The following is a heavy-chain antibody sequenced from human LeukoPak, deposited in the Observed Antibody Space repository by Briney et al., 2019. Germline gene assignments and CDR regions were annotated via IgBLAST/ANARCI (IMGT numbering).Heavy chain of an antibody. J-gene: IGHJ2*01. CDR2: ISYDGSNK. CDR1: GFTFSSYA. Sequence: GGSLRLSCAASGFTFSSYAMHWVRQAPGKGLEWVAVISYDGSNKYYADSVKGRFTISRDNSKNTLYLQMNSLRAEDTAVYYCARDSRGGWYFDLWGRGTLVTVSS. D-gene: IGHD3-16*01. CDR3: ARDSRGGWYFDL. V-gene: IGHV3-30-3*01.